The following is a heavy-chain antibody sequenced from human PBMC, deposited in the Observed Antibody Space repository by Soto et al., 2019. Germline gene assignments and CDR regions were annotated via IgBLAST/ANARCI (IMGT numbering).Heavy chain of an antibody. Sequence: QVQLVQSGAEVKKPGASVKVSCKASGYTFTGYYIHWVRQAPGQGLEWMGWINPNSGGTKYAQKFQDRVSMTRDTSISTAYIELSRLRSDDTAVYYCASTGYSSGRYSGYWGQGTLVTVSS. V-gene: IGHV1-2*02. CDR2: INPNSGGT. J-gene: IGHJ4*02. CDR3: ASTGYSSGRYSGY. D-gene: IGHD6-19*01. CDR1: GYTFTGYY.